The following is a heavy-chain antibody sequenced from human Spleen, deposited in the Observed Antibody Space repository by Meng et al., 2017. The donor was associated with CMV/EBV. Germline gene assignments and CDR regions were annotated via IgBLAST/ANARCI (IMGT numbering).Heavy chain of an antibody. V-gene: IGHV4-39*07. Sequence: SETLSLTCNVSGGPIRSSSFYWGWIRQSPGKGLEWIGNIYYSGITYYQPSLKSRVTISMRTSKNQFSLNLRSVTAADTAIYYCARGYCSGTNCYYGYYFDYWGQGALVTVSS. CDR3: ARGYCSGTNCYYGYYFDY. D-gene: IGHD2-2*01. CDR2: IYYSGIT. CDR1: GGPIRSSSFY. J-gene: IGHJ4*02.